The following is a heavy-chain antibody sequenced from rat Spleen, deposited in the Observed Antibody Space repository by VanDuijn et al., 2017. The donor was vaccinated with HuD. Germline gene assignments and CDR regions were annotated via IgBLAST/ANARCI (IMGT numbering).Heavy chain of an antibody. J-gene: IGHJ2*01. Sequence: EVQLVESGGGLVQPGRSMKLSCAASGFTFSNYYMAWVRQAPTKGLEWVASITTGGGNTYYRDSVKGRLIISRDNDKSTLYLQMNILRSEATDTYYCTRGGTGDYWGQGVMVTVSS. CDR3: TRGGTGDY. D-gene: IGHD4-1*01. CDR2: ITTGGGNT. CDR1: GFTFSNYY. V-gene: IGHV5-25*01.